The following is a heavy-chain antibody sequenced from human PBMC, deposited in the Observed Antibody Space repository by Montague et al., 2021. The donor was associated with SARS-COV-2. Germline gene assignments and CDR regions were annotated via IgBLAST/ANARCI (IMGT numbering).Heavy chain of an antibody. J-gene: IGHJ3*01. CDR3: ARGAHRGVRGLDA. D-gene: IGHD3-10*01. CDR1: GGSFSDYY. V-gene: IGHV4-34*01. CDR2: INESVSA. Sequence: SETLSLTCAVYGGSFSDYYWTWIRLPPGKGLEWIGEINESVSAKYTPSLKSRVTISIDAAKSQFSLNLYSVTAADTALYYCARGAHRGVRGLDAWGQGTLVTVSS.